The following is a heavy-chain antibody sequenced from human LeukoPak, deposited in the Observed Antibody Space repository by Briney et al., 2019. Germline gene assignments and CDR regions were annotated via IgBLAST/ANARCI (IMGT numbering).Heavy chain of an antibody. J-gene: IGHJ4*02. V-gene: IGHV3-48*03. CDR1: GFTFSSYE. Sequence: GGSLRLSCAASGFTFSSYEMNWVRQAPGKGLEWVSYISSSGSTIYYADSVKGRFTISRDNAKNSLNLQMNSLRAEDTAVYYCARSPYYYGSGQPIDYWGQGTLVTVSS. D-gene: IGHD3-10*01. CDR3: ARSPYYYGSGQPIDY. CDR2: ISSSGSTI.